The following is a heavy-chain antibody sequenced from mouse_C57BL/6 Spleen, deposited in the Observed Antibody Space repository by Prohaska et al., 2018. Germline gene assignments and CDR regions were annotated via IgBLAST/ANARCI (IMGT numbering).Heavy chain of an antibody. CDR3: ASPNWDWYFDV. CDR1: GIDFSRYW. J-gene: IGHJ1*03. D-gene: IGHD4-1*01. CDR2: INTDSSNI. Sequence: EVKLLQSGGGLVQPGGSLKLSCAASGIDFSRYWMSWVRRAPGKELEWIGEINTDSSNINYAPSLKDKIIISRDNAENTRYLQMSKVRSEDTARYCCASPNWDWYFDVWGTGTTVTVSS. V-gene: IGHV4-1*01.